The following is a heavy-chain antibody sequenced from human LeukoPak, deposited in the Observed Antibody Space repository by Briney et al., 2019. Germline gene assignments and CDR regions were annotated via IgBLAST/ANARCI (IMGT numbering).Heavy chain of an antibody. V-gene: IGHV3-23*01. D-gene: IGHD3-10*01. CDR3: ATLPPWFGELWNHYYYYGMDV. J-gene: IGHJ6*02. Sequence: GGSLRLSCAASGFTFSSYAMSWVRQAPGKGLEWVSAISGSGGRTYYADSVKGRFTISRDNSKNTLYLQMNSLRAEDTAVYYCATLPPWFGELWNHYYYYGMDVWGQGTTVTVSS. CDR2: ISGSGGRT. CDR1: GFTFSSYA.